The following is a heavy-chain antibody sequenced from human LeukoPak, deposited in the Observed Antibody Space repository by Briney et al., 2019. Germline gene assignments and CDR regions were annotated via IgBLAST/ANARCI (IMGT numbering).Heavy chain of an antibody. D-gene: IGHD1-14*01. CDR1: GFTFSGYA. CDR2: ISYDGSNK. CDR3: ARGRTDRAFDY. V-gene: IGHV3-30-3*01. J-gene: IGHJ4*02. Sequence: PGRSLRLSCAASGFTFSGYAMHWVRQAPGKGLEWVAVISYDGSNKYYADSVKGRFTISRDNSKNTLYLQMNSLRAEDTAVYYCARGRTDRAFDYWGQGTLVTVSS.